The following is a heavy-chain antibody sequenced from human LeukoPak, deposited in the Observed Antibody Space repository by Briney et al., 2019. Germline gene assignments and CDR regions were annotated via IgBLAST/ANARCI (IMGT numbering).Heavy chain of an antibody. CDR2: IYHSGST. D-gene: IGHD3-10*01. J-gene: IGHJ4*02. Sequence: SETLSLTCAVSGGSISSSNWWSWVRPPPGKGLEWIGEIYHSGSTNYNPSLKSRVTISVDKSKNQFSLKLSSVTAADTAVYYCARDRRAGNSYYFDYWGQGTLVTVSS. V-gene: IGHV4-4*02. CDR3: ARDRRAGNSYYFDY. CDR1: GGSISSSNW.